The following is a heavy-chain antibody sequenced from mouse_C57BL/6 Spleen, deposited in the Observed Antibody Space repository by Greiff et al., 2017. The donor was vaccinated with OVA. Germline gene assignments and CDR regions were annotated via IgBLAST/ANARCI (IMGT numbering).Heavy chain of an antibody. D-gene: IGHD2-4*01. J-gene: IGHJ4*01. CDR2: IYPGSGST. CDR3: AVYYDYDYYAMDY. Sequence: QVQLQQPGAELVKPGASVKMSCKASGYTFTSYWITWVKQRPGQGLEWIGDIYPGSGSTNYNEKFKSKATLPVDTSSSTAYMQLSSLTSEDSAVYYCAVYYDYDYYAMDYWGQGTSVTVSS. V-gene: IGHV1-55*01. CDR1: GYTFTSYW.